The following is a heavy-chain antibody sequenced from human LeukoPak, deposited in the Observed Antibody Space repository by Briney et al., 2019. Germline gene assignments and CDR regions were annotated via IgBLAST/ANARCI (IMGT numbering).Heavy chain of an antibody. CDR3: ARAGPYYYDSSGYLGY. CDR2: ISSSGSTI. D-gene: IGHD3-22*01. J-gene: IGHJ4*02. V-gene: IGHV3-11*01. CDR1: GLTFSDYY. Sequence: GGSLRLSCAASGLTFSDYYMSWIRQAPGKGLEWVSYISSSGSTIYYADSVKGRFTISRDNAKNSLYLQMNSLRAEDTAVYYCARAGPYYYDSSGYLGYWGQGTLVTVSS.